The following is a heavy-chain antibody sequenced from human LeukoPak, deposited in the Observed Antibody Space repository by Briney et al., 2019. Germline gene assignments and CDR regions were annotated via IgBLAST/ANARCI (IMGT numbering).Heavy chain of an antibody. J-gene: IGHJ4*02. Sequence: GGSLRLSCAASGFTFSSYGMHWVRQAPGKGLEWVAVISYDGSNKYYADSVKGRFTISRDNSKNTLYLQMNSLRAEDTAVYYCAKRHSSTSPPTLDYFDYWGQGTLVTVSP. D-gene: IGHD2-2*01. V-gene: IGHV3-30*18. CDR2: ISYDGSNK. CDR1: GFTFSSYG. CDR3: AKRHSSTSPPTLDYFDY.